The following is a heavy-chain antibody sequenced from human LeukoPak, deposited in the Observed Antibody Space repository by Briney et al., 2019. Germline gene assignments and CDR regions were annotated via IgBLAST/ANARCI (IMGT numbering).Heavy chain of an antibody. CDR1: GFTFSSYS. D-gene: IGHD1-1*01. V-gene: IGHV3-21*01. J-gene: IGHJ3*02. CDR3: ARSPRTTDAFDI. Sequence: PGGSLRLSCAASGFTFSSYSINWVRQAPGEGLEWVSSISSSSSYIYYADSVKGRFTISRDNAKNSLYLQMNSLRAEDTAVYYCARSPRTTDAFDIWGQGTMVTVSS. CDR2: ISSSSSYI.